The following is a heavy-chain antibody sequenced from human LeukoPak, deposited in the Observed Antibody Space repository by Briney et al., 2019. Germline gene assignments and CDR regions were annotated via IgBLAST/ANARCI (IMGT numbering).Heavy chain of an antibody. CDR2: IYYSGST. V-gene: IGHV4-59*01. J-gene: IGHJ5*02. CDR3: ARMIYGGNGYWFDP. Sequence: SETLSLTCTVSGGSISSYYWSWIRQPPGKGLEWIGYIYYSGSTNYNPSLKSRVTISVDTSKNQFSLKLSSVTAADAAVYYCARMIYGGNGYWFDPWGQGTLVTVSS. D-gene: IGHD4-17*01. CDR1: GGSISSYY.